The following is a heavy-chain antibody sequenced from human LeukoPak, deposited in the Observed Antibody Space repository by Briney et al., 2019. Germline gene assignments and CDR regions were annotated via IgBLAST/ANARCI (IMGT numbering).Heavy chain of an antibody. CDR1: GFTFSSYW. CDR3: ARFSSGTVTTAGY. V-gene: IGHV3-74*01. J-gene: IGHJ4*02. Sequence: GGSLRLSCAASGFTFSSYWLHWVRQAPGKGLVWVSRINSDGSSTSYADSVKGRFAISRGNTKNTLYLQMNNLRVDDTAVYYCARFSSGTVTTAGYWGQGTLVTVSS. D-gene: IGHD4-17*01. CDR2: INSDGSST.